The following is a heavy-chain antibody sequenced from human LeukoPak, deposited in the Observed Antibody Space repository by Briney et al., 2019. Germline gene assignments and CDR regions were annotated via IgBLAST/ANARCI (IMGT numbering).Heavy chain of an antibody. J-gene: IGHJ4*02. CDR3: TTSDYGDFFDY. CDR2: IRSKAYGGTT. V-gene: IGHV3-49*04. D-gene: IGHD4-17*01. Sequence: GGSLRLSCTASGFTFGDYAMSWVRQAPGKGLEWVGFIRSKAYGGTTEYAASVKGRFTISRDDSKSIAYLQMNSLKTEDTAVYYCTTSDYGDFFDYWGQGTLVTVSS. CDR1: GFTFGDYA.